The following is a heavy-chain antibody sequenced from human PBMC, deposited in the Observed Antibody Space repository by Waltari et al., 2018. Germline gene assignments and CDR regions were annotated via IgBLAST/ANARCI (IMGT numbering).Heavy chain of an antibody. CDR2: IYHSGST. CDR1: GYSISSGYY. D-gene: IGHD3-10*01. V-gene: IGHV4-38-2*01. CDR3: ARHANYYGSGGGWFDP. Sequence: QVQLQESGPGLVKPSETLSLTCAVSGYSISSGYYWGWIRQPPGKGLEWIGSIYHSGSTYYNPPLKSRVTISVDTSKNQFSLKLSSVTAADTAVYYCARHANYYGSGGGWFDPWGQGTLVTVSS. J-gene: IGHJ5*02.